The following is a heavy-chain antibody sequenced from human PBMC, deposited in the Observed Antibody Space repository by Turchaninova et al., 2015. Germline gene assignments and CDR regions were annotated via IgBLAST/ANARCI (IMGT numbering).Heavy chain of an antibody. CDR1: GFICSSFG. D-gene: IGHD1-1*01. Sequence: EVQLVESGGGLVQPGGSLRLSWSASGFICSSFGMNWVSQAPGKGLEWFSHVSPNNYDIHYEDSVRGRFTISRNNSENSLYLQMNSLRAEDTAVYYCVKDHNWAFDNWGQGTLVTVSS. V-gene: IGHV3-48*04. CDR3: VKDHNWAFDN. J-gene: IGHJ4*02. CDR2: VSPNNYDI.